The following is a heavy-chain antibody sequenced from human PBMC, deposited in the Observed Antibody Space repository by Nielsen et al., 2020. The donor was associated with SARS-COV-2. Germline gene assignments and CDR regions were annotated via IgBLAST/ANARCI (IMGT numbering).Heavy chain of an antibody. CDR2: IKQDGSEK. V-gene: IGHV3-7*01. D-gene: IGHD2-15*01. CDR1: GFTFSSYW. CDR3: ARDMGVADPYYGMDV. J-gene: IGHJ6*02. Sequence: GESLKISCAASGFTFSSYWMSWVRQAPGKGLEWVANIKQDGSEKYYVDSVKGRFTISRDNAKNSLYLQMNSLRAEDTAVYYCARDMGVADPYYGMDVWGQGTTVTVSS.